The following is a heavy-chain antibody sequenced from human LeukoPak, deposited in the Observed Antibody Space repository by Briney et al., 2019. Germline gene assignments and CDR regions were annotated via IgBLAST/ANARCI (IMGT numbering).Heavy chain of an antibody. V-gene: IGHV4-34*01. CDR3: ARGQLERRGDNWFDP. D-gene: IGHD1-1*01. CDR1: GGSFSGYY. Sequence: PSETLSLTCAVYGGSFSGYYWSWIRQPPGKGLEWIGEINHSGSTNYNPSLKSRVTISVDTSKNQFSLKLSSVTAADTGVYYCARGQLERRGDNWFDPWGQGTLVTVSS. CDR2: INHSGST. J-gene: IGHJ5*02.